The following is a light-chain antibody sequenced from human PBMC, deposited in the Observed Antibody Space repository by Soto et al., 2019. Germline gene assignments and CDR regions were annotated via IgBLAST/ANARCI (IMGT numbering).Light chain of an antibody. Sequence: QSVLTQPASVSGSPGQSITISCTGTSSDIGAYNYVSWYQQHPGKAPKLIIYDVTNRPAGISRRFSAAKFGNTASLTISVLQADYVADYTSPPYKSSSTLYVFGTMTTLTV. J-gene: IGLJ1*01. CDR2: DVT. CDR1: SSDIGAYNY. V-gene: IGLV2-14*03. CDR3: PPYKSSSTLYV.